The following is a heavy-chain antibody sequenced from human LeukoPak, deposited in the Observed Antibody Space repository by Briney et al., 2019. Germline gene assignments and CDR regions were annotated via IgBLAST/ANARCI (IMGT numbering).Heavy chain of an antibody. Sequence: SETLSLTCTVSHGSIRGYYWSWIRQPPGKGLEWIGFIHYSGSTNYTPSLKSRVTMSVDTSKNQFSLQPTSVTAADTAVYHCARAYSYYYHSSGYYAPKYFQHWGQGTLVTVSS. J-gene: IGHJ1*01. CDR3: ARAYSYYYHSSGYYAPKYFQH. V-gene: IGHV4-59*12. D-gene: IGHD3-22*01. CDR2: IHYSGST. CDR1: HGSIRGYY.